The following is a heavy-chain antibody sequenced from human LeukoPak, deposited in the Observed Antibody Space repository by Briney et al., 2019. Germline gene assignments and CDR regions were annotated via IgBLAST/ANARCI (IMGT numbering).Heavy chain of an antibody. J-gene: IGHJ4*02. CDR1: GYTFTGYY. CDR3: ARDVGYSSSWYLDY. D-gene: IGHD6-13*01. Sequence: ASVKVSCKATGYTFTGYYMHWVRQAPGQGLEWMGWINPNSGGTNYAQKFQGRVTMTRDTSISTAYKELSRLRSDDTAVYFCARDVGYSSSWYLDYWGQGTLVTVSS. V-gene: IGHV1-2*02. CDR2: INPNSGGT.